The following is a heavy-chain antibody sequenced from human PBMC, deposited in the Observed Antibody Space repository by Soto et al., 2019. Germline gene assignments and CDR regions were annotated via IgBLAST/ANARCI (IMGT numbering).Heavy chain of an antibody. CDR3: ARSTGRYSSGEFDY. Sequence: ASVKVSCKDSGYTFASYARHWVRQAPGQRLEWMGWINAGNGNTKYSQKFQGRVTITRDTSASTAYMELSSLRSEDTAVYYCARSTGRYSSGEFDYWGQGTQVTVSS. D-gene: IGHD3-10*01. J-gene: IGHJ4*02. CDR2: INAGNGNT. V-gene: IGHV1-3*01. CDR1: GYTFASYA.